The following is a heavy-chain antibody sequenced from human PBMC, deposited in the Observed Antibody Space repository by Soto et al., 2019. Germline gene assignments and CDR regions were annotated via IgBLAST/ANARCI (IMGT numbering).Heavy chain of an antibody. J-gene: IGHJ4*02. CDR1: GGSISSSNW. CDR2: IYHSGST. Sequence: PSETLSLTCAVSGGSISSSNWWSWVRQPPGKGLEWIGEIYHSGSTNYNPSLKSRVTISVDKSKNQFSLKLSSVTAADTAVYYCANLDWSQLPGNFDYWGQGTLVTVSS. D-gene: IGHD1-1*01. CDR3: ANLDWSQLPGNFDY. V-gene: IGHV4-4*02.